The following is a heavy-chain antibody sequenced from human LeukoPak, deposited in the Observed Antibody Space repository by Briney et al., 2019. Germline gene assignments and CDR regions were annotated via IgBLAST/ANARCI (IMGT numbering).Heavy chain of an antibody. CDR3: ASELGYCNSTSCRCAFDI. CDR1: GYSFTSYW. D-gene: IGHD2-2*01. CDR2: IYPGDSDT. J-gene: IGHJ3*02. V-gene: IGHV5-51*03. Sequence: GESLKISCKGSGYSFTSYWIGWVRQMPGKGLEWMGIIYPGDSDTRYSPSFQGQVTISADKSIHTAYLQWSSLKASDTAMYYCASELGYCNSTSCRCAFDIWGQGTMVTVSS.